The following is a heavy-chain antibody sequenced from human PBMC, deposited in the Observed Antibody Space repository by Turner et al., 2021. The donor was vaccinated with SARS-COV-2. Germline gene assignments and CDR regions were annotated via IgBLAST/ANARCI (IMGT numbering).Heavy chain of an antibody. J-gene: IGHJ4*02. V-gene: IGHV3-7*03. CDR3: ARLHTNSWYFDY. CDR2: IKQDGSEK. CDR1: GFTFSGYW. D-gene: IGHD6-13*01. Sequence: VRLVESGGGLCQPGGSLVLSRAAPGFTFSGYWMSWVRQAPGKGLRWVANIKQDGSEKYYVDSVNSRYTISRDNVKNSLYLQMNSLRAEDTAVYYCARLHTNSWYFDYWGQGTLVTVSS.